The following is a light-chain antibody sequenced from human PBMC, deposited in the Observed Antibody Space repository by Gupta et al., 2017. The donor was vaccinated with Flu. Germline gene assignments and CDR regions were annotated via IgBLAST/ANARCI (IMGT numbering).Light chain of an antibody. V-gene: IGKV3-11*01. CDR3: QQRSTWPPNT. Sequence: EIVLTQSPATLSLSPGERATLSCRASQSVSSYLAWYQQKPGQAPRLLIYDASNRATGIPARFSGSGYGTDFTLTISSREPEDFAVYYCQQRSTWPPNTFGQGTKLEIK. J-gene: IGKJ2*01. CDR2: DAS. CDR1: QSVSSY.